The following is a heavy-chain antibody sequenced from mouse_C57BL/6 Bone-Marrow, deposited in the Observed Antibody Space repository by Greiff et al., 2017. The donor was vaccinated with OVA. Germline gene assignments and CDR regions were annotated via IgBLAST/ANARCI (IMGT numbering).Heavy chain of an antibody. D-gene: IGHD1-1*01. J-gene: IGHJ3*01. CDR2: IYPGNSDT. CDR3: TRLYYYEDWFAY. CDR1: GYTFTSYW. V-gene: IGHV1-5*01. Sequence: DVKLQESGTVLARPGASVKMSCKTSGYTFTSYWMHWVKQRPGQGLEWIGAIYPGNSDTSYNQKFKGKAKLTAVTSASTAYMELSSLTNEDSAVYYCTRLYYYEDWFAYWGQGTLVTVSA.